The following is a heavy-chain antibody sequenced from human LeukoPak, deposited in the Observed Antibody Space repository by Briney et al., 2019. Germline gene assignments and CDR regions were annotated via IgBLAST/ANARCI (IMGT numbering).Heavy chain of an antibody. Sequence: PGGSLRLSCAASGFTFSSYAMSWVRQAPGKGLEWVSAISGSGGSTYYADSVKGRFTISRDNSKNTLYLQMNSLRAEDTAVYYWRKDRGHNDSSGYSSFEAGGKGTLVTAS. CDR1: GFTFSSYA. J-gene: IGHJ4*02. V-gene: IGHV3-23*01. CDR3: RKDRGHNDSSGYSSFEA. CDR2: ISGSGGST. D-gene: IGHD3-22*01.